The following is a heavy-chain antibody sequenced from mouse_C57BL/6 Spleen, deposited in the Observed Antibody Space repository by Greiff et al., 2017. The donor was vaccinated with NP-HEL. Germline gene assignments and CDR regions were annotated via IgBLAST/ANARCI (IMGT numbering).Heavy chain of an antibody. Sequence: QVQLKESGAELARPGASVKLSCKASGYTFTSYGISWVKQRTGQGLEWIGEIYPRSGNTYYNEKFKGKATLTADKSSSTAYMELRSLTSEDSAVYFCARTGDDAYWGQGTLVTVSA. CDR1: GYTFTSYG. CDR3: ARTGDDAY. J-gene: IGHJ3*01. CDR2: IYPRSGNT. V-gene: IGHV1-81*01. D-gene: IGHD2-12*01.